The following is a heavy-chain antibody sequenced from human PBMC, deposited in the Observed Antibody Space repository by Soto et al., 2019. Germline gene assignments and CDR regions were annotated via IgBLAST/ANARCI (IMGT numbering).Heavy chain of an antibody. CDR2: ISSSSSTI. V-gene: IGHV3-48*01. CDR1: GFTFSSYS. J-gene: IGHJ5*02. Sequence: EVQLVESGGGLVQPGGSLRLSCAASGFTFSSYSMNWVRQAPGKGLEWVSYISSSSSTIYYADSVKGRFTISRDNAKNSLYLQMNSLRAEDTAVYSCARHPECIAEIGWFDPWGQGTLVTVSS. CDR3: ARHPECIAEIGWFDP. D-gene: IGHD6-13*01.